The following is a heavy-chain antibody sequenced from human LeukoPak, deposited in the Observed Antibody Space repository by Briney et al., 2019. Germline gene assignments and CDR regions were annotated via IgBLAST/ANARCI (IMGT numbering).Heavy chain of an antibody. Sequence: ASVKVSCKASGYTFTSYGISWVRQAPGQGLEWMGWISGYNGDANYAQKYQGRATMTTDTSTSTAFMELRDLRSDDTAVYYCARDGVITIFGVVIAFLDYYYMDVWGKGTTVTVSS. J-gene: IGHJ6*03. D-gene: IGHD3-3*01. CDR2: ISGYNGDA. CDR3: ARDGVITIFGVVIAFLDYYYMDV. V-gene: IGHV1-18*01. CDR1: GYTFTSYG.